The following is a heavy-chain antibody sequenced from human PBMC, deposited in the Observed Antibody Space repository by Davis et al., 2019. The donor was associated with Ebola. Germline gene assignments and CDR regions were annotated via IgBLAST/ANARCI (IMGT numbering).Heavy chain of an antibody. J-gene: IGHJ3*02. V-gene: IGHV3-21*01. CDR3: ARSITIFGVVTQDAFDI. CDR2: ISSSSSYI. CDR1: GFTISTYW. D-gene: IGHD3-3*01. Sequence: GESLKISCAASGFTISTYWMNWVRQAPGKGLEWVSSISSSSSYIYYADSVKGRFTISRDNAKNSLYLQMNSLRAEDTAVYYCARSITIFGVVTQDAFDIWGQGTMVTVSS.